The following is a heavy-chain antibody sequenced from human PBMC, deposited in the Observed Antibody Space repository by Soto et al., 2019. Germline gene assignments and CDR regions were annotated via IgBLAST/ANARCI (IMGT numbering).Heavy chain of an antibody. D-gene: IGHD2-15*01. Sequence: NPSETLSLTCTVSGGSISSPYWSWIRQPPGKGLEWLAYIYDDGSANYNPSLKSRATISLDMSKNQFSLKLTSVTAADTAVYYCARDKYCSGGSCRKNWFDPWGQGTLVTVSS. CDR2: IYDDGSA. CDR1: GGSISSPY. CDR3: ARDKYCSGGSCRKNWFDP. V-gene: IGHV4-59*11. J-gene: IGHJ5*02.